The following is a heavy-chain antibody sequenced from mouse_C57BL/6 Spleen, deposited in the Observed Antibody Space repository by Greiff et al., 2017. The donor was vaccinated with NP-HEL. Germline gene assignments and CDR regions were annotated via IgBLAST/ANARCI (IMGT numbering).Heavy chain of an antibody. CDR1: GFSLTSYG. J-gene: IGHJ4*01. CDR2: IWRGGST. D-gene: IGHD1-1*01. V-gene: IGHV2-5*01. Sequence: VKLQESGPGLVQPSQSLSITCTVSGFSLTSYGVHWVRQSPGKGLEWLGVIWRGGSTDYNAAFMSSLSITKDNSKSQVFFKMNSLQADDTAIYYCAKSPPYYYGSSYEAMDYWGQGTSVTVSS. CDR3: AKSPPYYYGSSYEAMDY.